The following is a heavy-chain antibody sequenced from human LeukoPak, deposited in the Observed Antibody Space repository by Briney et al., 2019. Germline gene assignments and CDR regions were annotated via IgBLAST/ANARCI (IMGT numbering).Heavy chain of an antibody. CDR2: IYYSGST. J-gene: IGHJ3*02. CDR1: GGSISSYY. D-gene: IGHD2-15*01. Sequence: SETLSLTCTVSGGSISSYYWSWIRQPPGEGRKWIGYIYYSGSTNYNPSLKRRVTISVEKSKKQFSLKLSSVTAADPAVYYCARVAVVVAAETTADAFDIWGQGTMVTVSS. CDR3: ARVAVVVAAETTADAFDI. V-gene: IGHV4-59*01.